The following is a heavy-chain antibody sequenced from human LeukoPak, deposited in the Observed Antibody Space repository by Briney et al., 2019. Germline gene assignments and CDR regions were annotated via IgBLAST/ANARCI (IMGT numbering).Heavy chain of an antibody. D-gene: IGHD1-14*01. J-gene: IGHJ4*02. CDR1: GFTFSSYA. V-gene: IGHV3-23*01. Sequence: GGSLRLSCAASGFTFSSYAMSWVRQAPAKGPEWLSSISSSGTYTYYADSVKGRFTISRDNSKSTLYLQMNSLRAEDTAVYYCAKDWASGNYFDYWGQGTLVTVSS. CDR3: AKDWASGNYFDY. CDR2: ISSSGTYT.